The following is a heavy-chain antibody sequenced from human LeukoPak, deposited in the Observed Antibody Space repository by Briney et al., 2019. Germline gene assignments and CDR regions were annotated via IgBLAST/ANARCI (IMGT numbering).Heavy chain of an antibody. V-gene: IGHV3-30-3*01. CDR2: ISYDGSNK. J-gene: IGHJ4*02. D-gene: IGHD1-26*01. CDR3: VRDVGGIYYVFGY. CDR1: GFTFSSYA. Sequence: GGSLRLSCAASGFTFSSYAMHWVRQAPGKGLEWVAVISYDGSNKYYADSVKGRFTISRDNSKNMMYLQMNSLRAEDTAVYYCVRDVGGIYYVFGYWGREPWSPSPQ.